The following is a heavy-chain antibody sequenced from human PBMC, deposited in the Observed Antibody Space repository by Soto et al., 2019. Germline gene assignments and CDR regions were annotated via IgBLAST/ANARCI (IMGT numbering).Heavy chain of an antibody. CDR1: GFTFSGYS. J-gene: IGHJ4*02. V-gene: IGHV3-30-3*01. CDR3: ARIGYGYSYGWGFDY. Sequence: QVQLVESGGGVVQPGRSLRLSCAASGFTFSGYSMHWVRQAPGKGLEWVAGISHDGSNIYYADSVKGRFTISRDNSKNTLYLKMNSLGAEDTAVYHGARIGYGYSYGWGFDYWVQGSMVTVSS. CDR2: ISHDGSNI. D-gene: IGHD5-18*01.